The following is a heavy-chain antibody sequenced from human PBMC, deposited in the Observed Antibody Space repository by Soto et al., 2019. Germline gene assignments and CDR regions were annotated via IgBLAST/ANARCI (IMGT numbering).Heavy chain of an antibody. V-gene: IGHV1-8*02. Sequence: ASVKVSCKASGYTFTGYYMHWVRQAPGQGLEWMGWMNPNSGNTSYAQKFQGRVTMTRNTSISTAYMELSSLRSEDTAVYYCARSLRSSTSSDYYYYYMDVPGKGTTVTVSS. J-gene: IGHJ6*03. CDR3: ARSLRSSTSSDYYYYYMDV. CDR1: GYTFTGYY. D-gene: IGHD2-2*01. CDR2: MNPNSGNT.